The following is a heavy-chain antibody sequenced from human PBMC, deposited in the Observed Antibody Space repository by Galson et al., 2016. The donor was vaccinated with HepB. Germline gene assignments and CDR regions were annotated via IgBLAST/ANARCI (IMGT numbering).Heavy chain of an antibody. CDR1: GFIFSNYG. J-gene: IGHJ1*01. Sequence: SLRLSCAASGFIFSNYGMSWVRQAPGKGLEWVSAVSASGAKTYYADSVRGRFTISRDNSENTLYLQMDGLRAEDTAVYYCARRTIGAEYFQHWGRDTMVTVSP. V-gene: IGHV3-23*01. CDR2: VSASGAKT. D-gene: IGHD4/OR15-4a*01. CDR3: ARRTIGAEYFQH.